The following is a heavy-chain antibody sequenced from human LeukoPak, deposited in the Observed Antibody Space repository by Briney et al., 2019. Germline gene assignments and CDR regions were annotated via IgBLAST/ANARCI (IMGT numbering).Heavy chain of an antibody. CDR1: GGSISSYY. Sequence: PSETLSLTCTVSGGSISSYYWSWIRQPAGKGLEWIGRIYTSGSTNYNPSLKSRVTMSVDTSKNQFSLKLSSVTAADTAAYYCARQIMITFGGVIVIGDNWFDPWGQGTLVTVSS. V-gene: IGHV4-4*07. D-gene: IGHD3-16*02. J-gene: IGHJ5*02. CDR3: ARQIMITFGGVIVIGDNWFDP. CDR2: IYTSGST.